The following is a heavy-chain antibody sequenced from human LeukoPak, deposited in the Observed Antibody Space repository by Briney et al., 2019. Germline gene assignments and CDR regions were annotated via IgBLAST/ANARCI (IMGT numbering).Heavy chain of an antibody. D-gene: IGHD3-22*01. CDR3: ARSSTTYYYDTSSHY. CDR1: GFTFSSYW. CDR2: IKQDGSEK. V-gene: IGHV3-7*01. Sequence: PGGSLRLSCAASGFTFSSYWMSWVRQAPGKGLEWVANIKQDGSEKYYVESVKGRFTISRDNAKNSMYLQMNSLRAEDTAVYYCARSSTTYYYDTSSHYWGQGTLVTVSS. J-gene: IGHJ4*02.